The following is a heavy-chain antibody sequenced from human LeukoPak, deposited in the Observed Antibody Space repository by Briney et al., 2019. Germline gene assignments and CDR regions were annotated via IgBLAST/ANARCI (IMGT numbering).Heavy chain of an antibody. J-gene: IGHJ6*04. CDR1: GFTLSSYE. CDR2: ISSSGSTI. CDR3: AELGITMIGGV. V-gene: IGHV3-48*03. Sequence: PGGSLRLSCAASGFTLSSYEMNCISSSGSTIYYADSVKGRFTISRDNAKNSLYLQMNSLRAEDTAVYYCAELGITMIGGVWGKGTTVTISS. D-gene: IGHD3-10*02.